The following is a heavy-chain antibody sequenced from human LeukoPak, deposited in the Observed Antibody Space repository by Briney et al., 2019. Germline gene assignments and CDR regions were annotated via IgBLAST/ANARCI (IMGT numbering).Heavy chain of an antibody. J-gene: IGHJ4*02. CDR3: AKSIWRDQWLAFDY. V-gene: IGHV3-23*01. CDR2: IWGSGGRS. D-gene: IGHD6-19*01. CDR1: GFTFSSYA. Sequence: GGSLRLSGAASGFTFSSYAMTWVRQAPGKGLEWVSAIWGSGGRSYYADSVKGRFTISRDNSKNTLSLQVNSLRAEDTAVYFCAKSIWRDQWLAFDYWGQGTLVTVSS.